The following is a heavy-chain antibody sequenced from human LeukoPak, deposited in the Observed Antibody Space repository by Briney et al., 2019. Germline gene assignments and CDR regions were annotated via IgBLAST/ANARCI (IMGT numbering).Heavy chain of an antibody. CDR3: ARDDVVVVPAARRKFDY. Sequence: GGSLRLSCAASGFTFSTYSMNWVRQAPGRGLEWVSYISSSSSTIYYADSVKGRFTISRDNAKNSLYLQMNSLRAEDTAVYYCARDDVVVVPAARRKFDYWGQGTLVTVSS. J-gene: IGHJ4*02. CDR1: GFTFSTYS. CDR2: ISSSSSTI. V-gene: IGHV3-48*01. D-gene: IGHD2-2*01.